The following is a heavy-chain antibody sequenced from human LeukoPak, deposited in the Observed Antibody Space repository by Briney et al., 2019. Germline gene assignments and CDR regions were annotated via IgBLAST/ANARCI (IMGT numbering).Heavy chain of an antibody. D-gene: IGHD3-22*01. J-gene: IGHJ4*02. Sequence: PGGSLRLSCGASGFTFSSYGMHWVRQAPGKGLEGVAFIRYDGSNKYYADSVKGRFTISRDSSKNTLYLQMNSLRAEDTAVYYCAKGGYYYDSSGYLDYWDQGTLVTVSS. CDR1: GFTFSSYG. CDR3: AKGGYYYDSSGYLDY. V-gene: IGHV3-30*02. CDR2: IRYDGSNK.